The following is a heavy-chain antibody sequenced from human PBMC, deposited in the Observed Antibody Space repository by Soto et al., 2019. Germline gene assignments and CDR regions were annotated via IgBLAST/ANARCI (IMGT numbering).Heavy chain of an antibody. CDR2: VSYDGNIK. CDR3: ARDLDIVSTRFDY. J-gene: IGHJ4*02. D-gene: IGHD5-12*01. V-gene: IGHV3-30-3*01. CDR1: GFTFSNYA. Sequence: QVRLVESGGGVVQPGGSLRLSCAASGFTFSNYAMHWVRQAPGKGLEWVAVVSYDGNIKYYADSVKGRFTISRDSSKNTLYLQMHSLRGEDTAVYYCARDLDIVSTRFDYWGQGTLVTVSS.